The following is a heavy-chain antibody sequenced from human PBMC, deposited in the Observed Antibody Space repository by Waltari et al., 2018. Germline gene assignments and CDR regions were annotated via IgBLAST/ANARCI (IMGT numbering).Heavy chain of an antibody. Sequence: EVQLVESGGGLVQPGGSLRLSCAASGFTFSSYSMNWVRQAPGKGLEWVSYISSSSSTIYYTDSVKGRFTISRDNAKNSLYLQMNSLRAEDTAVYYCARGRRYYYYMDVWGKGTTVTISS. CDR1: GFTFSSYS. V-gene: IGHV3-48*04. CDR2: ISSSSSTI. CDR3: ARGRRYYYYMDV. J-gene: IGHJ6*03.